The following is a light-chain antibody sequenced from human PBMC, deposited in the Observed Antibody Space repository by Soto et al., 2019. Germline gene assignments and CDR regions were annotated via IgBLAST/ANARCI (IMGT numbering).Light chain of an antibody. Sequence: DIQMTQSPSTLSASVGDRFSITCRASQSISGWLAWYQQKPGKAPKFLIYDASNLERGVPSRFSGSGSGTEFTLTISSLQPDDFATYYCQQYSSYWTFGQGTKVDI. CDR1: QSISGW. V-gene: IGKV1-5*01. J-gene: IGKJ1*01. CDR2: DAS. CDR3: QQYSSYWT.